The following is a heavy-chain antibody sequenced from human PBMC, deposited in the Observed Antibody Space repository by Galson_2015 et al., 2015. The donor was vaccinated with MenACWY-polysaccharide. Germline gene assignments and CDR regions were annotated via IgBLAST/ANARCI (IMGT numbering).Heavy chain of an antibody. D-gene: IGHD2-21*02. CDR3: ARRLKGFGMDV. J-gene: IGHJ6*02. Sequence: ETLSLTCIFSGAPLTGPYWTWIRQSPGKGLEWIGCLYHSGSTNYNPSLEGRVAMSVDTSKNQITLQLRSVIAADTAVYYCARRLKGFGMDVWGQRTTVTVSS. CDR2: LYHSGST. V-gene: IGHV4-59*11. CDR1: GAPLTGPY.